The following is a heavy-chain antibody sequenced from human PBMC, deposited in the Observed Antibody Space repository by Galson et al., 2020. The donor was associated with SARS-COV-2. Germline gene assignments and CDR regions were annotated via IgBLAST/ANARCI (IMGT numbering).Heavy chain of an antibody. CDR3: GGDLPAVPAGIDY. D-gene: IGHD6-13*01. CDR1: GITLRNYG. J-gene: IGHJ4*02. CDR2: IDDSGSTI. V-gene: IGHV3-48*02. Sequence: GGSLRLSCAASGITLRNYGMNWVRQAPGKGLEWVSYIDDSGSTIYYTDSVKGRFTISRDNAKNLLFLQMNSLRDEGTAGYYCGGDLPAVPAGIDYWGQGTQVTVSS.